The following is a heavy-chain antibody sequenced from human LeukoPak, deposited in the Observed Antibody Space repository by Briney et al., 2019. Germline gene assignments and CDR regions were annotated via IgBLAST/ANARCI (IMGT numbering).Heavy chain of an antibody. J-gene: IGHJ4*02. V-gene: IGHV5-51*01. CDR3: TRLLFSGYSYGSYYFDY. CDR2: IYPGDSDT. D-gene: IGHD5-18*01. CDR1: GYSFTSYW. Sequence: GESLKISCKGSGYSFTSYWIGWVRQMPGKGLEWMGIIYPGDSDTRYSPSFQGQVTISADKSISTAYLQWSSLKASDTAMYYCTRLLFSGYSYGSYYFDYWGQGTLVTVSS.